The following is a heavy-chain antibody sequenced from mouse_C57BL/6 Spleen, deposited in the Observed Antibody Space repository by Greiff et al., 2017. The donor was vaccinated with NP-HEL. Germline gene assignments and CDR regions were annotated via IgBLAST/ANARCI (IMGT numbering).Heavy chain of an antibody. Sequence: QVQLQQPGAELVKPGASVKLSCKASGYTFTSYWMQWVKQRPGQGLEWIGEIDPSDSYTNYNQKFKGKATLTVDTSSSTAYMQLSSLTSEDSAVYYCARRDDGYSFDVWGTGTTVTVSS. V-gene: IGHV1-50*01. J-gene: IGHJ1*03. CDR3: ARRDDGYSFDV. D-gene: IGHD2-3*01. CDR2: IDPSDSYT. CDR1: GYTFTSYW.